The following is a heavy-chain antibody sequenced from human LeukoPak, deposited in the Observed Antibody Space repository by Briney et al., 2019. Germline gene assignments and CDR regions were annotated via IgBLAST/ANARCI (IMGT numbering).Heavy chain of an antibody. CDR1: GGSFSGYY. J-gene: IGHJ4*02. D-gene: IGHD3-10*01. CDR3: ARGDYYGPYIY. Sequence: SETLSLTCAVYGGSFSGYYWSWIRQPPGKGLEWIGEINHSGSTNYNPSLKSRVTISVDTSKNQFSLKLSSVTAADTAVYYCARGDYYGPYIYWGQGTLVTVSS. CDR2: INHSGST. V-gene: IGHV4-34*01.